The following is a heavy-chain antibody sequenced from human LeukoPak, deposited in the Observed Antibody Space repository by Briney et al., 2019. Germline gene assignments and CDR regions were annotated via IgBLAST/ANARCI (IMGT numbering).Heavy chain of an antibody. J-gene: IGHJ4*02. Sequence: GGSLRLSCAASGFTFSSYEMNWVRQAPGKGLEWISSISRLGSTIKDTGSVKGRFTISRDNAKNSLYLQMNGLRAEDTALYYCVRRAPLPTCNTGSCPFDYWGQGTLVTVSS. V-gene: IGHV3-48*03. CDR3: VRRAPLPTCNTGSCPFDY. D-gene: IGHD2-15*01. CDR2: ISRLGSTI. CDR1: GFTFSSYE.